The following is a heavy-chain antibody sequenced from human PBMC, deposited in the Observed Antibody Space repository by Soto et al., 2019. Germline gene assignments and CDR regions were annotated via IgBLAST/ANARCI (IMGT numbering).Heavy chain of an antibody. CDR3: ARFDAGAYSSSWSGYYYYGMDV. D-gene: IGHD6-13*01. Sequence: SVKVSCKASGGTFSSYAISWVRQAPGQGLEWMGGIIPIFGTANYAQKFQGRVTITADKSTSTAYMELSSLRSEDTAVYYCARFDAGAYSSSWSGYYYYGMDVWGQGTKVT. CDR1: GGTFSSYA. CDR2: IIPIFGTA. V-gene: IGHV1-69*06. J-gene: IGHJ6*02.